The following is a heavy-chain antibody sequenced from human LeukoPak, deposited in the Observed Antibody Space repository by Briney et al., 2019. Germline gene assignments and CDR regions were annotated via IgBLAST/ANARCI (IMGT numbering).Heavy chain of an antibody. CDR3: ARDPDYFDY. J-gene: IGHJ4*02. CDR1: GYSISSGNY. CDR2: IYHSGST. Sequence: PSETLSLTCSVSGYSISSGNYWGWIRLPPGKGLQWIGSIYHSGSTYYNPSLKSRVTISVDTSKNQFSLKLSSVTAADTAVYYCARDPDYFDYWGQGTLVTVSS. V-gene: IGHV4-38-2*02.